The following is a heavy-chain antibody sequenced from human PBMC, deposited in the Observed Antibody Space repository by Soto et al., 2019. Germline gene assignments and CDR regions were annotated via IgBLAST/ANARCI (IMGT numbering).Heavy chain of an antibody. CDR2: ISSSGSSR. D-gene: IGHD2-2*01. CDR1: GFTFSTYS. Sequence: EAQLVESGGGLVKPGGSLRLSCAASGFTFSTYSMNWVRQAPGKGLEWVSSISSSGSSRSYAESVKGRFTISRDNAKNSLYLQMDSLRAEDTAVYYCARGRSINTNMDYWGQGTLVTVSS. CDR3: ARGRSINTNMDY. V-gene: IGHV3-21*01. J-gene: IGHJ4*02.